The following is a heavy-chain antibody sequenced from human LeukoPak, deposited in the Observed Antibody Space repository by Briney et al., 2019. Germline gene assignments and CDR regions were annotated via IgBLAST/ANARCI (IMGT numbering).Heavy chain of an antibody. V-gene: IGHV3-23*01. J-gene: IGHJ4*02. CDR3: AMSVVTAIHFDY. Sequence: GGSLRLSCAASGFTFSSYAMSWVRQAPGKGLEWVSAISGSGGKTYYADSVKGRFSISRDNSKNTLHLQMNSLRAEDTAVYYCAMSVVTAIHFDYWGQGTLVTVSS. CDR2: ISGSGGKT. D-gene: IGHD2-21*02. CDR1: GFTFSSYA.